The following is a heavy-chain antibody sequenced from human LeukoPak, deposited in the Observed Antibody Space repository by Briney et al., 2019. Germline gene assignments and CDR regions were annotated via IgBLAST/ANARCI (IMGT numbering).Heavy chain of an antibody. J-gene: IGHJ4*02. Sequence: SETLSLTCGVSGGPISSTSYYWGWICQPPGKGLEWIGTIYYSGSTYYNPSLKSRVTISVDTSKNQFSLKLNSVTAADTAVYYCATTGTRDIVVVPAARGPFDYWGQGTLVSVSS. CDR1: GGPISSTSYY. CDR2: IYYSGST. V-gene: IGHV4-39*01. D-gene: IGHD2-2*01. CDR3: ATTGTRDIVVVPAARGPFDY.